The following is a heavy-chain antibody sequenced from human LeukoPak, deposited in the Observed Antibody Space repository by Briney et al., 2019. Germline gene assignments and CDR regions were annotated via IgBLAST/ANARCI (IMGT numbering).Heavy chain of an antibody. CDR1: GFTFSSYG. Sequence: PGGSLRLSCAASGFTFSSYGMHWVRQAPGKGLEWVAVISYDGSNKYYADSVKGRFTVSRDNSKNTLNLQMNGLRAEDTAVYYCAKGMDHDYDDYGFDYWGQGTLVTVSS. CDR3: AKGMDHDYDDYGFDY. J-gene: IGHJ4*02. D-gene: IGHD4-17*01. CDR2: ISYDGSNK. V-gene: IGHV3-30*18.